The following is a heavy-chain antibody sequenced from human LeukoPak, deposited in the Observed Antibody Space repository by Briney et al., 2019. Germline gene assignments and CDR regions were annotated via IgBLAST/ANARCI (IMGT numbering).Heavy chain of an antibody. J-gene: IGHJ4*02. D-gene: IGHD1-1*01. CDR1: GGSISSGGYY. Sequence: SETLSLTCAVSGGSISSGGYYWNWIRQPPGKGLEWIGYIHHTGKNRYNPSLQSRVTMSVDTSKSEFSLKLSSVTAADTAVYYCAKWHKQLLAFDSWGQGTLVIVSS. CDR3: AKWHKQLLAFDS. V-gene: IGHV4-61*08. CDR2: IHHTGKN.